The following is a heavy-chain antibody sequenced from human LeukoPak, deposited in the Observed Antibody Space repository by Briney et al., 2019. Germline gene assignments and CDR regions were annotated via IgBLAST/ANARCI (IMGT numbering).Heavy chain of an antibody. CDR3: RCSGQRNSGWYFDL. CDR1: GFTFSKYW. Sequence: QSGGSLRLSCAASGFTFSKYWMTWVRQAPGKGLEWVANIRQDGSEKYYVDSVKGRFTISRGNTKNSLYLQMNSLRAEDTAVYYCRCSGQRNSGWYFDLWGRGTLVTVSS. J-gene: IGHJ2*01. V-gene: IGHV3-7*02. D-gene: IGHD2-15*01. CDR2: IRQDGSEK.